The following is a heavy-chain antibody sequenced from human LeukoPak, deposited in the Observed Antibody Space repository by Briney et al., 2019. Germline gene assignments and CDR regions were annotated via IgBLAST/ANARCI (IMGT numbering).Heavy chain of an antibody. CDR2: ISGSGDST. Sequence: GGSLRLSRAASGFTFSSYAMSWVRQAPGKGLEWVSAISGSGDSTYYGDSVKGRFTISRDNSKNTLYLQMNSLRAEDTAVYYCVVPAAIANDYWGQGTLVTVSS. J-gene: IGHJ4*02. D-gene: IGHD2-2*01. CDR3: VVPAAIANDY. V-gene: IGHV3-23*01. CDR1: GFTFSSYA.